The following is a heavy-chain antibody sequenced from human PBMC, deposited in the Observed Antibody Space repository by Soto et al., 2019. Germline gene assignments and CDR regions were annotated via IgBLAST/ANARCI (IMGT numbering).Heavy chain of an antibody. CDR2: ISSSSTYI. J-gene: IGHJ4*02. D-gene: IGHD6-13*01. CDR3: MRAVAAAWEY. Sequence: GVFLRVPSTASECTFGSLSGHRIRQAPGKGLEWVSSISSSSTYIYYADSVKGRFTISRDNAKNSLYVQMNSLRAEDTAAYDCMRAVAAAWEYWRKGTLVTVSS. CDR1: ECTFGSLS. V-gene: IGHV3-21*01.